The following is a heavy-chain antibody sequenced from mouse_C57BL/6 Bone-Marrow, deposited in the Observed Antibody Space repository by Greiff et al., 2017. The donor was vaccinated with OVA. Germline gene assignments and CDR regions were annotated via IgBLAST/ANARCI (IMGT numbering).Heavy chain of an antibody. J-gene: IGHJ1*03. CDR3: ASPHYYGGSYRYFDV. CDR2: IYPRSGNT. Sequence: VQLQQSGAELARPGASVKLSCKASGYTFTSYGISWVKQRTGQGLEWIGEIYPRSGNTYYNEKFNGKATLTADKSSSTAYMELRSLTSEDSAVYFCASPHYYGGSYRYFDVWGTGTTVTVSS. D-gene: IGHD1-1*01. CDR1: GYTFTSYG. V-gene: IGHV1-81*01.